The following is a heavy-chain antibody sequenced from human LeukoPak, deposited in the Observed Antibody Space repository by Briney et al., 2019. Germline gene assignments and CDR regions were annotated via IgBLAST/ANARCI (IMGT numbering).Heavy chain of an antibody. D-gene: IGHD6-13*01. CDR3: AKDRFGRSSSWYNDY. CDR1: GYTFTSYG. V-gene: IGHV1-18*01. CDR2: ISVYNGNT. Sequence: ASVKVSCKASGYTFTSYGVSWVRQAPGQGLEWMGWISVYNGNTNYAQKFQGRVTMTTDTSTSTAYMELRSLRAEDTAVYYCAKDRFGRSSSWYNDYWGQGTLVTVSS. J-gene: IGHJ4*02.